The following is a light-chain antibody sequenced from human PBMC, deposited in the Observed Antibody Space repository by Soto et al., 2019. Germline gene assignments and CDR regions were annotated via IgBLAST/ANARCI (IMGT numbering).Light chain of an antibody. J-gene: IGKJ1*01. V-gene: IGKV3-11*01. CDR2: QTS. Sequence: EVVLKQSLGTLSRSPREEAIHSCRASQSVSNNYLAWYQQKPGQAPRLLIYQTSIRAAGIPARFSASGSGTDFTLTISDVQPEDFALYYCHQRQSWPRTFGQGTKVDVK. CDR3: HQRQSWPRT. CDR1: QSVSNNY.